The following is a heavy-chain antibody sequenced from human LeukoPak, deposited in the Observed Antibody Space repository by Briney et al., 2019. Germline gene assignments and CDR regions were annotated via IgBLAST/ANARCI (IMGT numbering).Heavy chain of an antibody. CDR3: ARYRFDWLPKIFDY. Sequence: SETLSLTCAVYGGSFSGYYWSWIRQPPGKGLEWIGEINHSGSTNYNPSLKSRVTISVDTSKNQFSLKLSSVTAADTAVYYCARYRFDWLPKIFDYWGQGTLVTVSS. CDR1: GGSFSGYY. D-gene: IGHD3-9*01. J-gene: IGHJ4*02. CDR2: INHSGST. V-gene: IGHV4-34*01.